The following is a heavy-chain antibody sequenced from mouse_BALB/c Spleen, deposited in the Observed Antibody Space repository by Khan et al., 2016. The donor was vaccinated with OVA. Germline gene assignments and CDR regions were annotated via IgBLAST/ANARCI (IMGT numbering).Heavy chain of an antibody. J-gene: IGHJ2*01. CDR1: GFSFSSYS. D-gene: IGHD1-1*01. Sequence: EVELVESGGGLVRPGGSLKLSCAASGFSFSSYSMSWVRQTPEKRLEWVATISSGGSYTYYPDSVKGRFTISRDNAKNTLYLQMSSLKSEDTAMYYCTRDRGYYGSNAYFDYWGQGTTLTVSS. V-gene: IGHV5-6-4*01. CDR2: ISSGGSYT. CDR3: TRDRGYYGSNAYFDY.